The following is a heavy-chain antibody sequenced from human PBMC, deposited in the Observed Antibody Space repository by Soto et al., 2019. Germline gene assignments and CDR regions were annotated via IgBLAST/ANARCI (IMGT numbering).Heavy chain of an antibody. CDR2: ISYDGNNK. CDR3: AKEYYDILTGRYYYYYFGMDV. D-gene: IGHD3-9*01. J-gene: IGHJ6*02. V-gene: IGHV3-30*18. Sequence: GGSLRLSCAASGFTFSSYGMHWVRQAPGKGLEWVAVISYDGNNKYYADSVKGRFTISRDNSKNTLYLQMNSLRAEDTAVYYCAKEYYDILTGRYYYYYFGMDVWGQGTTVTVSS. CDR1: GFTFSSYG.